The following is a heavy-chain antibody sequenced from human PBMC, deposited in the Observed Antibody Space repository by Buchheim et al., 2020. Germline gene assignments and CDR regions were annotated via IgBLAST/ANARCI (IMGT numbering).Heavy chain of an antibody. CDR2: INHSGST. J-gene: IGHJ4*02. D-gene: IGHD5-12*01. V-gene: IGHV4-34*01. CDR3: ARGVDIVAYYFDY. Sequence: QVQLQQWGAGLLKPSETLSLTCAVYGGSFSGYYWSWIRQPPGKGLEWIGEINHSGSTNYNPSLKSRVTISVDTSKNQFSLKLSSVTAADTAVYYCARGVDIVAYYFDYWGQGTL. CDR1: GGSFSGYY.